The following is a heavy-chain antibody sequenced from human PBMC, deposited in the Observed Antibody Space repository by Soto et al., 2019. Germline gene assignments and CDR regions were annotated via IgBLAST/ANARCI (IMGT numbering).Heavy chain of an antibody. CDR2: IIPIFGTA. D-gene: IGHD5-18*01. V-gene: IGHV1-69*13. CDR3: ARDLTDTAMVTDY. CDR1: GGTFSSYA. Sequence: GASVKVSCKASGGTFSSYAISWVRQAPGQGLEWMGGIIPIFGTANYAQKFQGRVTITADESTSTAYMELSSLRSEDTAVYYCARDLTDTAMVTDYWGQGTLVTVSS. J-gene: IGHJ4*02.